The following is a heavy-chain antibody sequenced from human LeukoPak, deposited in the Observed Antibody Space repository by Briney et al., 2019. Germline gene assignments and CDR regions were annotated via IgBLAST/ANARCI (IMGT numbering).Heavy chain of an antibody. J-gene: IGHJ5*02. Sequence: SGTLSLTCTVSGGSISSHYWSWIRQPPGEGLGWIGYIYFSGSTNYNPSLKSRVTTSVDTSKNQFSLKLSSVTAADTVVYYCAREPAARIGCFDPWGQGTLVTVSS. CDR1: GGSISSHY. CDR3: AREPAARIGCFDP. D-gene: IGHD2-2*01. CDR2: IYFSGST. V-gene: IGHV4-59*11.